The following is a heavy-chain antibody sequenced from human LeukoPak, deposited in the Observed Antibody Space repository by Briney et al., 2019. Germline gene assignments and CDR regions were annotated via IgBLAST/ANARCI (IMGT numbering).Heavy chain of an antibody. CDR3: ARYPQVDYYDSRRGYYFDY. CDR1: GFTFSSYS. CDR2: ISSSSSYI. J-gene: IGHJ4*02. V-gene: IGHV3-21*01. D-gene: IGHD3-22*01. Sequence: GGSLRLSCAASGFTFSSYSMNWVRQAPGKGLEWVSSISSSSSYIYYADSVKGRFTISRDNAKNSLYLQMNSLRAEDTAVYYCARYPQVDYYDSRRGYYFDYWGQGTLVTVSS.